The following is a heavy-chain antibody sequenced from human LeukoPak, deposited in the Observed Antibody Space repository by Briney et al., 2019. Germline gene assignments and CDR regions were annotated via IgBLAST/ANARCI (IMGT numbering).Heavy chain of an antibody. CDR1: GYTFTSYY. V-gene: IGHV1-46*01. CDR2: IDPSRGST. D-gene: IGHD2-15*01. J-gene: IGHJ6*03. Sequence: SLKVSCKASGYTFTSYYVHWVRQAPGQGLEWMGIIDPSRGSTTYAQKFQGRVTMTRDTSTSTVYMELSSLRSEDTAVYYCAKDERMVVEGDFYYSYMDVWGKGTTVTVSS. CDR3: AKDERMVVEGDFYYSYMDV.